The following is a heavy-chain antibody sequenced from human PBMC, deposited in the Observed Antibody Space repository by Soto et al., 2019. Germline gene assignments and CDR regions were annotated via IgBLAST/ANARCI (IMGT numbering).Heavy chain of an antibody. CDR1: GGSISSNIDY. J-gene: IGHJ4*02. CDR2: IYYSGST. CDR3: ARYRFSGTWSKFDY. V-gene: IGHV4-39*07. Sequence: PSETLSLTCTVSGGSISSNIDYWGWIRQPPGKGLEWIGNIYYSGSTYYTPSLKSRVTLSLDTSKNQFSLRLNSVTAADTAIYFCARYRFSGTWSKFDYWGQGTLVTVSS. D-gene: IGHD6-13*01.